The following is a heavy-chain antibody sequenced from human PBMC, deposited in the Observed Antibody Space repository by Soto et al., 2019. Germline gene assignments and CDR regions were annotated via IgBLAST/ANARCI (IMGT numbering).Heavy chain of an antibody. CDR1: GYTFTSYG. CDR2: ISAYNGNT. V-gene: IGHV1-18*01. D-gene: IGHD3-22*01. CDR3: ARHLGSGYYLCWFDP. Sequence: GASVKVSCKASGYTFTSYGISWVRQAPGQGLEWMGWISAYNGNTNYAQKLQGRVTMTTDTSTSTAYMELRSLRSDDTAVYYCARHLGSGYYLCWFDPWGQGTLVTVSS. J-gene: IGHJ5*02.